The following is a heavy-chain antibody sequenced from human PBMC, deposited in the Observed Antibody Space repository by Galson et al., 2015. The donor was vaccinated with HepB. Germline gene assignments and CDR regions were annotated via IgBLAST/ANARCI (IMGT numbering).Heavy chain of an antibody. D-gene: IGHD3-9*01. Sequence: SVKVSCKASGYTFTSYAMHWVRQAPGQRLEWMGWINAGNGNTKYSQKFQGRVTITRDTSASPAYMELSSLRSEDTAVYYCASPPDGILTGYFDYYYGMDVWGQGTTVTVSS. J-gene: IGHJ6*02. V-gene: IGHV1-3*01. CDR1: GYTFTSYA. CDR3: ASPPDGILTGYFDYYYGMDV. CDR2: INAGNGNT.